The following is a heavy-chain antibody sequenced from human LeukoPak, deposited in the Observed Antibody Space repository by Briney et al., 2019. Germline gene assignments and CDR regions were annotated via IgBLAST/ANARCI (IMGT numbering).Heavy chain of an antibody. CDR3: ANDGSCSPPLCYWPY. Sequence: TGGSLRLSCAAAGFTFSNYAFSWVRQAPGQGLEWVSGISGSGMTTFYADSVKGRFTISRDNSKNTIVLQINSLSAEDTAVYFCANDGSCSPPLCYWPYWRQET. CDR2: ISGSGMTT. V-gene: IGHV3-23*01. D-gene: IGHD2-2*03. CDR1: GFTFSNYA. J-gene: IGHJ4*02.